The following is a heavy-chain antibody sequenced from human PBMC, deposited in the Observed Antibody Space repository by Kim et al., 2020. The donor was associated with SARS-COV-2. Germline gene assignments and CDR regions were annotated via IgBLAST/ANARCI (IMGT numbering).Heavy chain of an antibody. CDR1: GGSVSSGGYY. CDR3: GRDRRAYGMDV. D-gene: IGHD6-6*01. Sequence: SETLSLTCTVSGGSVSSGGYYWIWIRQCPGKGLEWIRNIYSNGKTNHNPSLKRRVTASIDTSKNQFPLNLSSVTAADTALYYCGRDRRAYGMDVWGQGT. J-gene: IGHJ6*02. V-gene: IGHV4-61*08. CDR2: IYSNGKT.